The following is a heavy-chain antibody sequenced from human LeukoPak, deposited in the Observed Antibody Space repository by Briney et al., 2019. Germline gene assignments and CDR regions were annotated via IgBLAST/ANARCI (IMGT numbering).Heavy chain of an antibody. V-gene: IGHV4-59*01. J-gene: IGHJ3*02. CDR2: IFYTGST. CDR1: GVSIRSNY. CDR3: ARRRITMVRGVIITPHAFDI. D-gene: IGHD3-10*01. Sequence: SETLSLTCTVSGVSIRSNYWSWIRQPPGKGLEWIGYIFYTGSTKYNPSLKSRVTILVDTSRNQFSLKLSSVTAADTAVYYCARRRITMVRGVIITPHAFDIWGQGTMVTVSS.